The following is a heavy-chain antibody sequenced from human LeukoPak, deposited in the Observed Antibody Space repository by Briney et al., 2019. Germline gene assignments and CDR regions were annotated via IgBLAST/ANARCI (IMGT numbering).Heavy chain of an antibody. V-gene: IGHV1-2*02. CDR2: INPNSGGT. CDR1: GYTFTGYY. CDR3: ASGETTVVTGFDP. D-gene: IGHD4-23*01. Sequence: ASVKVSCKASGYTFTGYYMHWVRQAPGQGLEWMGWINPNSGGTNYAQKFQGRVTMARDTSISTAYMELSRLRSDDTAVYYCASGETTVVTGFDPWGQGTLVTVSS. J-gene: IGHJ5*02.